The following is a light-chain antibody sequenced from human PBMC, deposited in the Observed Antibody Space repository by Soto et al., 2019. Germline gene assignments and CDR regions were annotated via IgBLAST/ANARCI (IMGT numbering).Light chain of an antibody. J-gene: IGKJ3*01. V-gene: IGKV1-9*01. CDR1: QGISGY. Sequence: IQLTQSPSSLSPSVGDRVTITCRASQGISGYLAWYQQKPGKAPELLIYGASTLQSGVPSRFSGSGSGTDFTLTIAGLQPEDVATYHCQQVYSYPFTFGPGTKVDFK. CDR3: QQVYSYPFT. CDR2: GAS.